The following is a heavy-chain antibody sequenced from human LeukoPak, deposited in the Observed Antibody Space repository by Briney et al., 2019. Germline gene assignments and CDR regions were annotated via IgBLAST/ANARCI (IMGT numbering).Heavy chain of an antibody. CDR3: AKDPIYYYDSSGSDY. V-gene: IGHV3-23*01. D-gene: IGHD3-22*01. Sequence: GGSLRLSCAASGFTFSSDAMSWVRQAPGKGLEWVSAISGSGGSTYYADSVKGRFTISRDNSKNTLYLQMNSLRAEDTAVYYCAKDPIYYYDSSGSDYWGQGTMVTVSS. CDR1: GFTFSSDA. J-gene: IGHJ3*01. CDR2: ISGSGGST.